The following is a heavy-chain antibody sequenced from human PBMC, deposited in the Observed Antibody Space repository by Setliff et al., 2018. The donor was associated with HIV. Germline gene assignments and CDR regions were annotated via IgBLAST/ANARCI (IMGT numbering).Heavy chain of an antibody. CDR1: GFAFSDYD. D-gene: IGHD2-21*02. Sequence: VGSLRLSCATSGFAFSDYDFHWVRQVTGEGLEWVSAIGTGGDTYYADSVKGRFTISRENAKNSLYLQMNNVRAGDTAVYYCVRLPFPPYCGGDCYSIDYWGQGTLVTVSS. CDR3: VRLPFPPYCGGDCYSIDY. J-gene: IGHJ4*02. CDR2: IGTGGDT. V-gene: IGHV3-13*01.